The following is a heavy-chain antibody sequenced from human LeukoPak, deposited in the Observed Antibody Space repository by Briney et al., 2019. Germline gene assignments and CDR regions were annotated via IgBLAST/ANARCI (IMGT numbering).Heavy chain of an antibody. D-gene: IGHD4-23*01. Sequence: SETLSLTCIVSGDSLSSTSYFWGWIRQPPGKGLEWFGNIYYSGNTYYNPSLKSRVTISVDTSKNQFSLNLSSVTAADTAVYYCARLSNYGGHSAYFDYWGQGTLVTVSS. J-gene: IGHJ4*02. CDR3: ARLSNYGGHSAYFDY. V-gene: IGHV4-39*01. CDR1: GDSLSSTSYF. CDR2: IYYSGNT.